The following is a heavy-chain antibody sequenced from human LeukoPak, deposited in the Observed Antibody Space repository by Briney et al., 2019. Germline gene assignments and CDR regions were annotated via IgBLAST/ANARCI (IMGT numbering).Heavy chain of an antibody. CDR2: INPNSGGT. V-gene: IGHV1-2*02. CDR1: GYTLTGYY. CDR3: ARFGDGYCSSTSCSGMSLDY. D-gene: IGHD2-2*03. J-gene: IGHJ4*02. Sequence: ASVKVSCKASGYTLTGYYMHWVRQAPGQGLEWMGWINPNSGGTNYAQKFQGRVTTTRDTSISTAYMELSRLRSDDTAVYYCARFGDGYCSSTSCSGMSLDYWGQGTLVTVSS.